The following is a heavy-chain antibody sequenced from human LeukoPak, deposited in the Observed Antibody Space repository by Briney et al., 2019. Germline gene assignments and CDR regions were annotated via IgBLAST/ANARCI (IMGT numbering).Heavy chain of an antibody. CDR2: IYPGDSDT. J-gene: IGHJ4*02. CDR1: GYSFTSYW. D-gene: IGHD6-19*01. CDR3: ARHHEGSGWSIDY. V-gene: IGHV5-51*01. Sequence: GESLKISCKGSGYSFTSYWIGCVRQMPGKGLEWMGIIYPGDSDTRYSPSFQGQVTISADRSISTAYLQWSSLKASDTAMYYCARHHEGSGWSIDYWGQGTLVTVSS.